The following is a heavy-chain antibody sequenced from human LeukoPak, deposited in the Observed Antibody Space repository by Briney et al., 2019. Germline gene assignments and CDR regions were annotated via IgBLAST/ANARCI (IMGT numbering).Heavy chain of an antibody. Sequence: SVKVSCKASGGTFSSYAISWVRQAPGQGLEWMGGIIPIFGTANYAQKFQGRVTITADESTSTAYMELSSLRSEDTAVYYCAREGSGSYYFAYWGQGTLVTVSS. D-gene: IGHD1-26*01. CDR1: GGTFSSYA. CDR3: AREGSGSYYFAY. J-gene: IGHJ4*02. V-gene: IGHV1-69*13. CDR2: IIPIFGTA.